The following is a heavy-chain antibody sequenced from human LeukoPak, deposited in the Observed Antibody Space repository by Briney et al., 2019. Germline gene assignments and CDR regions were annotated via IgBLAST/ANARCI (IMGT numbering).Heavy chain of an antibody. CDR2: VVDGGRT. D-gene: IGHD5-12*01. Sequence: SETLSLTCTVYGGTFIDYYWSWIRQSPGLGLEWIGEVVDGGRTNYNPSLKSRVTITIDTSNNQFSLRLSSMTAADTAVYYCAREHNIVMPTARTYYYYYMDVWGKGTTVTVSS. V-gene: IGHV4-34*12. J-gene: IGHJ6*03. CDR1: GGTFIDYY. CDR3: AREHNIVMPTARTYYYYYMDV.